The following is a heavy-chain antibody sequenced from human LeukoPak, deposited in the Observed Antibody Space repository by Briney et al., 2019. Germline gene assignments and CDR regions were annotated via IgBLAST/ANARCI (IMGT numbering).Heavy chain of an antibody. Sequence: GGSLRLSCAASGFTFSSYAMSWVRQAPGKGLEWVSAISGSGGSTYYADSVKGRFTISRDNSKNTLYLQMNSLRAEDTAVYYCAYLQTYYYDSSGPDAFDIWGQGTMVTVSS. CDR3: AYLQTYYYDSSGPDAFDI. CDR2: ISGSGGST. D-gene: IGHD3-22*01. CDR1: GFTFSSYA. J-gene: IGHJ3*02. V-gene: IGHV3-23*01.